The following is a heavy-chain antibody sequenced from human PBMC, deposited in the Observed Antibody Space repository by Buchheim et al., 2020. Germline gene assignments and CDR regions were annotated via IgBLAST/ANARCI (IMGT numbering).Heavy chain of an antibody. J-gene: IGHJ4*02. CDR3: ARIRSDRLYFDY. CDR2: IYSGGTT. Sequence: EVQLVESGGGLVQPGGSLRLSCAASGFTVSSKHMSWVRQAPGKGLECVAVIYSGGTTSYIDSVKGRFTISRDNSRNTVFLQMNSLRAEDAAVYYCARIRSDRLYFDYWGQGAL. CDR1: GFTVSSKH. D-gene: IGHD3-3*01. V-gene: IGHV3-66*01.